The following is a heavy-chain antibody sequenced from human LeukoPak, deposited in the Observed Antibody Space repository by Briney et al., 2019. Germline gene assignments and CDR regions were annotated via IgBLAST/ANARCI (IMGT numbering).Heavy chain of an antibody. CDR1: GYTFTTYY. V-gene: IGHV1-46*01. Sequence: ASVKVSCKASGYTFTTYYMHWVRQAPGQGLEWMAKINPSDGSTNYAQKFQGRVTMTRDTSTSTVYMELSSLRSEDTAVYYCTRVVVASSGWYYFDYWGQGTLVTVSS. D-gene: IGHD6-19*01. CDR2: INPSDGST. J-gene: IGHJ4*02. CDR3: TRVVVASSGWYYFDY.